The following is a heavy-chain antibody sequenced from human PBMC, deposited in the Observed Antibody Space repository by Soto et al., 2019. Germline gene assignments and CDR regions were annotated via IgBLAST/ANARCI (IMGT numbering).Heavy chain of an antibody. CDR1: GFSFSTYT. J-gene: IGHJ4*02. CDR3: AKARCSTSNCYVPDY. V-gene: IGHV3-23*01. Sequence: GGSLRLSCAASGFSFSTYTMSWVRRAPGKGLEWVSTISGSGDSPSYADSVQGRFTISRDNPKRALYLQMNNLRAEDTAMYYCAKARCSTSNCYVPDYWGQGTLVSVSP. D-gene: IGHD2-2*01. CDR2: ISGSGDSP.